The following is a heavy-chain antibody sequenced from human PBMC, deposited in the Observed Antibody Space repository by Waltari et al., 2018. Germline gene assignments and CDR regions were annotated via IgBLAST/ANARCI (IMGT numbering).Heavy chain of an antibody. V-gene: IGHV3-11*01. J-gene: IGHJ5*02. CDR1: GFTFSDFY. CDR3: ARGAPFDP. Sequence: QVQLVESGGGLVKPGASLRLSCAACGFTFSDFYMSWIRQTPGKGLEWISYISSSGDDVYYADSVKGRFTFSRDNAKNSLYLQMTSLRPEDTAVYYCARGAPFDPWGQGTLVIVSS. CDR2: ISSSGDDV.